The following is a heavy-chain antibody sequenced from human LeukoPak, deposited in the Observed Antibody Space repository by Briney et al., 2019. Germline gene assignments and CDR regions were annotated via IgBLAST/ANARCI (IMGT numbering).Heavy chain of an antibody. CDR3: ARVGNRNDYYYYGMDV. Sequence: PGRSLRLSCAASGFTFSSYWMHWVRQAPGKGLVWVSRINSDGSSTSYADSVKGRFTISRDNAKNTLYLQMNSLRAEDTAVYYCARVGNRNDYYYYGMDVWGQGTTVTVSS. CDR1: GFTFSSYW. CDR2: INSDGSST. D-gene: IGHD1-14*01. J-gene: IGHJ6*02. V-gene: IGHV3-74*01.